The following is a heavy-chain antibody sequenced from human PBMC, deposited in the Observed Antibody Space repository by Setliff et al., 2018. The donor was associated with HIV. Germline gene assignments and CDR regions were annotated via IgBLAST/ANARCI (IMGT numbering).Heavy chain of an antibody. CDR3: ARDHHTSYSSGWYFRAFDI. V-gene: IGHV1-69*10. CDR2: FIPILGIA. J-gene: IGHJ3*02. Sequence: GASVKVSCKASGDTFSNYAINWVRQAPGQGLEWMGGFIPILGIANSVHKFQGRLTITADKFTSTAYMELSSLRSEDTAVYYCARDHHTSYSSGWYFRAFDIWGQGTMVTVSS. CDR1: GDTFSNYA. D-gene: IGHD6-19*01.